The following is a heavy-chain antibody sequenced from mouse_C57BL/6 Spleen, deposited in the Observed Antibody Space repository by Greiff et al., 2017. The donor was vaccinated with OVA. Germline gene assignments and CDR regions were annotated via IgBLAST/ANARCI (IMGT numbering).Heavy chain of an antibody. Sequence: EVQLVESGGGLVKPGGSLKLSCAASGFTFSSYAMSWVRQTPEQRLEWVATISDGGSYTYYPDNVKGRFTISRDNAKNNLYLQMSHLKSEDTAMYYCARDRPYYFDYWGQGTTLTVSS. J-gene: IGHJ2*01. CDR3: ARDRPYYFDY. CDR1: GFTFSSYA. V-gene: IGHV5-4*01. CDR2: ISDGGSYT.